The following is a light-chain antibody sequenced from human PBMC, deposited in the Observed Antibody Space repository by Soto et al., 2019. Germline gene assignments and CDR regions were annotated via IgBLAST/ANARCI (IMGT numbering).Light chain of an antibody. CDR2: DVS. Sequence: EIVLTQSPATLSLSPGERATLACRARQRVNNYLAWYQQKPGQAPRLLIYDVSNRATGIPARFSGSGSGTDFTLTISSLEPEDFAVYDCQQRSNWPPLTFGGGTKVEIK. J-gene: IGKJ4*01. CDR1: QRVNNY. V-gene: IGKV3-11*01. CDR3: QQRSNWPPLT.